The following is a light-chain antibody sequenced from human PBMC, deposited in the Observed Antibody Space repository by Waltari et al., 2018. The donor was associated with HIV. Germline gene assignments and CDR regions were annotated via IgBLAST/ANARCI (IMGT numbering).Light chain of an antibody. CDR2: DVN. Sequence: HSALTQPRSVSGSPGQSVTISCAGSNRDVGSYGFVSWYHQKSGEAPQLIISDVNKRPAGVPPRFAGAKSGDTASLTISGLQAEDEGDFYCCSYGGSWSFVFGGGTRVTVL. CDR1: NRDVGSYGF. CDR3: CSYGGSWSFV. V-gene: IGLV2-11*01. J-gene: IGLJ2*01.